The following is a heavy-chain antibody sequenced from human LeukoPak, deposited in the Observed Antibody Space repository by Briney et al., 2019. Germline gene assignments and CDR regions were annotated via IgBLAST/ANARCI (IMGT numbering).Heavy chain of an antibody. CDR3: ARSGPQRTAWFDP. Sequence: SETLSLTCAVYGGCFSGYYWSWIRQPPGKGLEWIGEINHSGSTNYNPSLKSRVTISVDTSKNQFSLKLSSVTAADTAVYYCARSGPQRTAWFDPWGQGTLVTVSS. V-gene: IGHV4-34*01. CDR2: INHSGST. J-gene: IGHJ5*02. D-gene: IGHD6-25*01. CDR1: GGCFSGYY.